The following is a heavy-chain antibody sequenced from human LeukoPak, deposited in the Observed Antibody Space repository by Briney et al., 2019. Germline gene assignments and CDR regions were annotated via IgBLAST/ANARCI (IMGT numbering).Heavy chain of an antibody. CDR2: ISSSSSYT. V-gene: IGHV3-11*06. D-gene: IGHD3-10*01. Sequence: GGSLRLSCAASGFTFSDYYMSWIRQAPGKGLEWVSYISSSSSYTNYADSVKGRFTISRDNAKNSLYLQMNSLRAEDTAVYYCARRGSGSYYNPYDYWGQGTLVTVSS. CDR3: ARRGSGSYYNPYDY. J-gene: IGHJ4*02. CDR1: GFTFSDYY.